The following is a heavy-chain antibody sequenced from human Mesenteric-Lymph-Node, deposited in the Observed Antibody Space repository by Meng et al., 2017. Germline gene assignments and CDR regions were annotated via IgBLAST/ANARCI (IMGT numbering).Heavy chain of an antibody. D-gene: IGHD2-15*01. Sequence: GESLKISCAASQFTFSNYNMKWVRQAPGKGLEWVSSISSSSSYIYYADSVKGRFTISRDNAKNSLYLQMNSLRAEDTAVYYCARRPGELLPSLYYYYGMDVWGQGNTVT. CDR1: QFTFSNYN. CDR3: ARRPGELLPSLYYYYGMDV. V-gene: IGHV3-21*01. CDR2: ISSSSSYI. J-gene: IGHJ6*01.